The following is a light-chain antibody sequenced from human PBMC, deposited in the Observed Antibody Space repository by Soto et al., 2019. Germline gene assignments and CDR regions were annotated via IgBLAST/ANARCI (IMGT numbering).Light chain of an antibody. CDR2: GNR. CDR3: QAYDYSLTASV. V-gene: IGLV1-40*01. J-gene: IGLJ3*02. Sequence: LTQPHSVSESPGETVTISCTGNSSNLGAGYDVHWYQQLPGAAPKLVIFGNRNRPSGVPERFSGSKSGTSASLAITGLQAEDEADYYCQAYDYSLTASVFGGGTKLTVL. CDR1: SSNLGAGYD.